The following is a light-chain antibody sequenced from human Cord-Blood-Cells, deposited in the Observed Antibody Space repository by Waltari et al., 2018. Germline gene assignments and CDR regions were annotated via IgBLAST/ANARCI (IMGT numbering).Light chain of an antibody. CDR1: QSISSW. CDR3: QQYNSYSLT. J-gene: IGKJ4*01. V-gene: IGKV1-5*03. Sequence: DIQMTQSPSTLSASVGDRVTITCRASQSISSWSAWYQQKPGKVPKLLIYKASSLESGVPSRFSGSGSGTEFTLTISSLQPDDFATYYCQQYNSYSLTFGGGTKVEIK. CDR2: KAS.